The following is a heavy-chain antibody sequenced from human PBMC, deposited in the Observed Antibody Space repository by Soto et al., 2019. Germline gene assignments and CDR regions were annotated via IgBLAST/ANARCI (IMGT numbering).Heavy chain of an antibody. CDR1: GFTFSSYA. V-gene: IGHV3-30-3*01. Sequence: GGSLRLSCAASGFTFSSYAMHWVRQAPGKGLEWVAVISYDGSNKYYADSVKGRFTISRDNSKNTLYLQMNSLRAEDTAVYYCARDLGYSNYFFPKEQYDYWGQGTLVTVSS. J-gene: IGHJ4*02. D-gene: IGHD4-4*01. CDR2: ISYDGSNK. CDR3: ARDLGYSNYFFPKEQYDY.